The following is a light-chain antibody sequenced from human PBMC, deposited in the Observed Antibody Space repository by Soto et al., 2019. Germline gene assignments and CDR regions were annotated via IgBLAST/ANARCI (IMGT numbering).Light chain of an antibody. Sequence: EIVMTQSPATLSVSPGERATLSCRASQSVNTYLAWYQQQPGQAPRLLIYGASTRAAGVPARFSGSGSGTEFTLTISSLQSEDFAAYYCQQSNSWPLTFGGGTKVEVK. CDR3: QQSNSWPLT. V-gene: IGKV3-15*01. CDR1: QSVNTY. J-gene: IGKJ4*01. CDR2: GAS.